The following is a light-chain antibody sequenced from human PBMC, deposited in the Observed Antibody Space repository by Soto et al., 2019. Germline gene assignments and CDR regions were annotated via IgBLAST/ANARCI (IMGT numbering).Light chain of an antibody. CDR2: AAS. V-gene: IGKV1-8*01. J-gene: IGKJ1*01. CDR1: QGISSY. CDR3: QQYYSYPQGT. Sequence: AIRMTQSPSSFSASTGDRVTITCRASQGISSYLAWYQQKPGKAPKLLIYAASTLQSGVPSRFSGSGSGTDFTLTISCLQSEDFATYYCQQYYSYPQGTFGQVTMVEIK.